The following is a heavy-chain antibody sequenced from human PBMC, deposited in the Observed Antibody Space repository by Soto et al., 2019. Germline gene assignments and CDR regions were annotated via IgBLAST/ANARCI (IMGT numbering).Heavy chain of an antibody. CDR3: ARHEGNGNVGPLDY. CDR2: IHYSGST. J-gene: IGHJ4*02. Sequence: ETLSLTCTVSGDSIGTTHSDWAWTSQSPGKGLAWIGNIHYSGSTYYMPSLRSRVTLSVDTSKNQFSLRLTSVTAEDTAVYYCARHEGNGNVGPLDYWGQGSLVTV. D-gene: IGHD2-8*01. CDR1: GDSIGTTHSD. V-gene: IGHV4-39*01.